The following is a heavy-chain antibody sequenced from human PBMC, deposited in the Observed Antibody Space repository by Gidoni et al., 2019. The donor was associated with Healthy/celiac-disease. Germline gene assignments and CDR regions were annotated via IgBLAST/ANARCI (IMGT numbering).Heavy chain of an antibody. Sequence: QVQLQESCPGLVTHSETLSLPCAVSGYSISSGYYWGWIRQRPGKGLEWIGSIYHSGSTYYNLYLKSRVTISVDTSKNQISLKLSYVTDADTAVYDCARSVPPGATVTTRALDPWGQGTLVTVSS. J-gene: IGHJ5*02. CDR2: IYHSGST. D-gene: IGHD4-17*01. V-gene: IGHV4-38-2*01. CDR3: ARSVPPGATVTTRALDP. CDR1: GYSISSGYY.